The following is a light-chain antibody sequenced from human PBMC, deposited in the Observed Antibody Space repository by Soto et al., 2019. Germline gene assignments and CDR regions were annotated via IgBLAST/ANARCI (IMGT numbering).Light chain of an antibody. V-gene: IGLV2-23*01. J-gene: IGLJ1*01. CDR1: SSDAGSYNL. Sequence: QSVLTQPASVSGSPGQSITISCTGTSSDAGSYNLVSWYQQHPGKAPKLMIYEGSKRPSGVSNRFSGSKSGNTASLTISGLQAEDEADYYCCSYAGSSTVYVFGGGTKVTVL. CDR3: CSYAGSSTVYV. CDR2: EGS.